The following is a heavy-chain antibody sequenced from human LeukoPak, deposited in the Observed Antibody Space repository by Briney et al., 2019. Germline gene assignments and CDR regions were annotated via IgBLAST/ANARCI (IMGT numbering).Heavy chain of an antibody. CDR1: GFPLYNYG. CDR3: AKDKGREGDY. V-gene: IGHV3-30*18. Sequence: GGSLRLSCAASGFPLYNYGMHGAPHAPDKAREGLAVISADGIDKYYADYVKGRFTISRDNSKNTLYLQMSSLRPEDTAVYYCAKDKGREGDYWGQGNLVTVSS. J-gene: IGHJ4*02. CDR2: ISADGIDK.